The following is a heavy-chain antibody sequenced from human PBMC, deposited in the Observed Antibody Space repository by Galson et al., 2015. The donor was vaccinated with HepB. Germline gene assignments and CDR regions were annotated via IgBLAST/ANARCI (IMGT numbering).Heavy chain of an antibody. CDR2: INAGNGNT. Sequence: SVKVSCKASGYTFTSYAMHWVRQAPGQRLEWMGWINAGNGNTKYSQKFQGRVTITRDTSASTAYMELSSLRSEDTAVYYCARGPVFGTMVRGVITNFDYRGQGTLVTVSS. D-gene: IGHD3-10*01. CDR3: ARGPVFGTMVRGVITNFDY. V-gene: IGHV1-3*01. CDR1: GYTFTSYA. J-gene: IGHJ4*02.